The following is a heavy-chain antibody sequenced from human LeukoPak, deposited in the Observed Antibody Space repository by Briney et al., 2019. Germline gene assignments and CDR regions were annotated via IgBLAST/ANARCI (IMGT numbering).Heavy chain of an antibody. Sequence: PSETLSLTCAVYGGSFSGYYWSWIRQPPGKGLEWIGEINHSGSTNYNPSLKSRVTISVDTSKNQFSLKLSSVTAADTAVYYCARFAVVVVAATFFDYWGQGTLVTVSS. CDR3: ARFAVVVVAATFFDY. V-gene: IGHV4-34*01. CDR1: GGSFSGYY. CDR2: INHSGST. D-gene: IGHD2-15*01. J-gene: IGHJ4*02.